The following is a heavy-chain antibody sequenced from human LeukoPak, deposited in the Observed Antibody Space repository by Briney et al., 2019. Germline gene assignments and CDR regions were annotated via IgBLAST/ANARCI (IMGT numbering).Heavy chain of an antibody. CDR1: GGSFRGYY. CDR3: ARGGPFALIAALRPNWFDP. CDR2: INHSGST. Sequence: SETLSLTCAVYGGSFRGYYWSWIRQPPGKGLEWIGEINHSGSTNYNPSLKSRVTISVDTSKNQFSLKLSSVTAADTAVYYCARGGPFALIAALRPNWFDPWGQGTLVTVSS. J-gene: IGHJ5*02. D-gene: IGHD6-13*01. V-gene: IGHV4-34*01.